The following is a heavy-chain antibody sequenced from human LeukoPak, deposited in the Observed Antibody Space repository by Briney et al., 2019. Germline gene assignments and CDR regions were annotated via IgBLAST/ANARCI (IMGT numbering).Heavy chain of an antibody. D-gene: IGHD6-19*01. CDR2: ISYDGSNK. CDR1: GFTFSSYA. V-gene: IGHV3-30-3*01. J-gene: IGHJ3*02. CDR3: ARAKVRRSGWLDAFDI. Sequence: GRSLRLSCAASGFTFSSYAMHGVRQAPGKGLEWVAVISYDGSNKYYADSVRGRFTISRDNYKNTLYLQMNSVRAEDTAVYYCARAKVRRSGWLDAFDIWGPGKMVTVSS.